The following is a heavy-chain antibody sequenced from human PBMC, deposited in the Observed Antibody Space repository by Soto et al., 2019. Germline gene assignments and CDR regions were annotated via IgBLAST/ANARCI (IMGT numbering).Heavy chain of an antibody. CDR1: GFSLSTSGVG. CDR3: AHEWGYYYDSSGYYFDY. CDR2: IYWNDDK. Sequence: QITLKESGPPLVKPTQTLTLTCTFSGFSLSTSGVGVGWIRQPPGKALEWLALIYWNDDKRYSPSLKSRLTITKDTSKNQVVLTMTNMDPVDTATYYCAHEWGYYYDSSGYYFDYWGQGTLVTVSS. D-gene: IGHD3-22*01. J-gene: IGHJ4*02. V-gene: IGHV2-5*01.